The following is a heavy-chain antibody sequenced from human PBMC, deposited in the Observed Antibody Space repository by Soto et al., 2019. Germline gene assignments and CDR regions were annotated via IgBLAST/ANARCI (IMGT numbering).Heavy chain of an antibody. V-gene: IGHV3-11*05. Sequence: QVQLVESGGGLVKPGGSLRLSCAASGFTFSDYYMSWIRQAPGKGLEWVSYINSSSSYTNYADSVKGRFTISRHNAKNSLYLQKNRPGAGDTAVYYCARIITAAGGRRYFDLWGRGTWSLSPQ. CDR1: GFTFSDYY. D-gene: IGHD6-13*01. CDR3: ARIITAAGGRRYFDL. CDR2: INSSSSYT. J-gene: IGHJ2*01.